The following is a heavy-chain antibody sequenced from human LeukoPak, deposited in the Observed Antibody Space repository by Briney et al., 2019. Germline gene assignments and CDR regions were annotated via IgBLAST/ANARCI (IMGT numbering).Heavy chain of an antibody. Sequence: GGSLRLSCAASGFTFSNYGMSWVRQAPGKGLEWVSSLSNSGIGIYYADSVKGRFTISRDNSKNTLYVQMNSLRVEDTAVYYCAKDSHWILFDDWGQGTLVTVSS. V-gene: IGHV3-23*01. J-gene: IGHJ4*02. CDR2: LSNSGIGI. CDR3: AKDSHWILFDD. D-gene: IGHD2-2*03. CDR1: GFTFSNYG.